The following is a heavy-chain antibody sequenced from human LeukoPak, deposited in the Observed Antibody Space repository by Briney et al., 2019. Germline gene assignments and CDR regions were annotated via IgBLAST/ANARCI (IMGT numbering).Heavy chain of an antibody. CDR1: GGSTTGGTYY. CDR3: AGSPGGSYYHDAD. V-gene: IGHV4-61*02. J-gene: IGHJ4*02. D-gene: IGHD3-10*01. CDR2: IYSTGSP. Sequence: SQTLSLTCTVPGGSTTGGTYYWSSIRQPAGKGLEWIWRIYSTGSPNYNPSLKSRVTISLDTSKSQFSLNLSSVTAADTAVYYCAGSPGGSYYHDADWGQGTLVTVSS.